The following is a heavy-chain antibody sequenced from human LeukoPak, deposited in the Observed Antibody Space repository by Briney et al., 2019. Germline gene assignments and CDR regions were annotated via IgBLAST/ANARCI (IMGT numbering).Heavy chain of an antibody. CDR2: IYHSGST. CDR3: AGSRFLEWNDAFDI. Sequence: SETLSLTCAVSGYSISSGYYWGWIRQPPGKGLEWIGSIYHSGSTYYNPSLKSRVTISVDTSKNQFSLKLSSATAADTAVYYCAGSRFLEWNDAFDIWGQGTMVTVSS. V-gene: IGHV4-38-2*01. CDR1: GYSISSGYY. D-gene: IGHD3-3*01. J-gene: IGHJ3*02.